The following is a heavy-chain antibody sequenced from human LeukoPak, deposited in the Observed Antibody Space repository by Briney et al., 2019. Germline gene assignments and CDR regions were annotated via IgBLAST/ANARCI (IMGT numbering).Heavy chain of an antibody. CDR1: GYTFTGYC. CDR2: INPNSGGT. J-gene: IGHJ5*02. V-gene: IGHV1-2*02. CDR3: ARAGDGYCSSTSCYQRWFDP. Sequence: ASVKVSCKASGYTFTGYCMHWVRQAPGQGLEWMGWINPNSGGTNYAQKFQGRVTMTGDTSISTAYMELSGLRSDDTAVYYCARAGDGYCSSTSCYQRWFDPWGQGTLVTVSS. D-gene: IGHD2-2*01.